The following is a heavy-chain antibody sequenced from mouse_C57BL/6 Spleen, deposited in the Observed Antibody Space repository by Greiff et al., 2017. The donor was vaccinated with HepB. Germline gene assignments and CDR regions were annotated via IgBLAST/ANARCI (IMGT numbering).Heavy chain of an antibody. CDR1: GFSLTSYG. Sequence: QVQLKESGPGLVAPSQSLSITCTVSGFSLTSYGVHWVRQPPGKGLEWLVVIWSDGSTTYNSALKSRLSISKDNSKSQVFLKMNSLQTDDTAMYYCARGSNYDYYAMDYWGQGTSVTVSS. CDR2: IWSDGST. CDR3: ARGSNYDYYAMDY. J-gene: IGHJ4*01. D-gene: IGHD2-5*01. V-gene: IGHV2-6*03.